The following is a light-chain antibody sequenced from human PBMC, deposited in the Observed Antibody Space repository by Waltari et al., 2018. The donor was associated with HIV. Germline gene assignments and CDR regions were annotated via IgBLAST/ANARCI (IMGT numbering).Light chain of an antibody. V-gene: IGLV2-11*01. CDR3: CSYADDYTWV. CDR1: SSDVGAVNY. J-gene: IGLJ3*02. CDR2: DVN. Sequence: QSALTQPRSVSGSPGQSVTLSCTGTSSDVGAVNYVTWYQQHPAKAPKLMICDVNKRPSGVPDRFSGSKSGNTASLTISGLQAEDEADYYCCSYADDYTWVFGGGTKLTVL.